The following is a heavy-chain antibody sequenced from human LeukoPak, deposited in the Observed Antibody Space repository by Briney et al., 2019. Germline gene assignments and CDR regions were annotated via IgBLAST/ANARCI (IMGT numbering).Heavy chain of an antibody. V-gene: IGHV3-33*01. CDR3: ARDRYDSGSSWYGLLDY. CDR1: GFSFSSYG. J-gene: IGHJ4*02. Sequence: GGSLRLSCAASGFSFSSYGMHWVRQAPGKGLEWLAVIWYDGSNKYYADSVKGRFTISRDNSKNTLYLQMNSLRAEDTAVYYCARDRYDSGSSWYGLLDYWGQGTLVTVSS. CDR2: IWYDGSNK. D-gene: IGHD6-13*01.